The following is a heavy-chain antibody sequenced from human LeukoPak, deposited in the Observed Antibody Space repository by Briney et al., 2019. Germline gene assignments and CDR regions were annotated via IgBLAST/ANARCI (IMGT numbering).Heavy chain of an antibody. Sequence: ASVKVSCKASGYTFTGYYMHWVRQAPGQGLEWMGWINPNSGGTNYAQKFQGRVTMTRDTSISTAYMELSRLRSDDTAVYYRARVTERWPIQFDYWGQGTLVTVSS. D-gene: IGHD5-24*01. J-gene: IGHJ4*02. V-gene: IGHV1-2*02. CDR3: ARVTERWPIQFDY. CDR2: INPNSGGT. CDR1: GYTFTGYY.